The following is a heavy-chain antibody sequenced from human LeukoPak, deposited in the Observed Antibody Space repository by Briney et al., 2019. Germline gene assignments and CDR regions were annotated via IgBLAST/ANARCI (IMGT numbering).Heavy chain of an antibody. CDR2: ISSSSSYI. Sequence: EGSLRLSCAASGFTFSSYSMNWVRQAPGKGLEWVSSISSSSSYIYYADSVKGRFTISRGNAKNSLYLQMNSLRAEDTAVYYCARSAMEWELRAGGLDPWGQGTLVTVSS. CDR1: GFTFSSYS. J-gene: IGHJ5*02. D-gene: IGHD1-26*01. CDR3: ARSAMEWELRAGGLDP. V-gene: IGHV3-21*01.